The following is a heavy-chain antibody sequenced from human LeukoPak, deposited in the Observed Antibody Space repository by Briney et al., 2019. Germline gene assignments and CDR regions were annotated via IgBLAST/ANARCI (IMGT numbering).Heavy chain of an antibody. V-gene: IGHV3-7*01. CDR2: IKQCGSDK. D-gene: IGHD3-16*01. Sequence: GGPLTLSCAASGFPLWKYLMIWLRQAPGEGVEGVGNIKQCGSDKNYVHSMRGRFTISRDNAKNSLYLQMSSLRAEHAAVYYCARLRRSSFGSWGQGTLVTVSS. CDR3: ARLRRSSFGS. CDR1: GFPLWKYL. J-gene: IGHJ4*02.